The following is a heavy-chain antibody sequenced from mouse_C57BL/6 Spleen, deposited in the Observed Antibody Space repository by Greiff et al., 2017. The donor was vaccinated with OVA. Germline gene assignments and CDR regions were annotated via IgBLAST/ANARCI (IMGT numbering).Heavy chain of an antibody. CDR3: ASVITGFAY. V-gene: IGHV1-61*01. Sequence: QVQLPQSGAELVRPGSSVKLSCKASCYTFPRYWVGWVEQRPGQGLEEIGNIYPSDSETHYNQKFKDKATLTVDKSSSTAYMQLSSLTSEDSAVYYCASVITGFAYWGQGTLVTVSA. J-gene: IGHJ3*01. CDR1: CYTFPRYW. CDR2: IYPSDSET.